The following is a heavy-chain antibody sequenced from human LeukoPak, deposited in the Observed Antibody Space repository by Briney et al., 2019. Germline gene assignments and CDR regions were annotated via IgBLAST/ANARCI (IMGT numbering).Heavy chain of an antibody. CDR2: ISWNSGSI. D-gene: IGHD6-19*01. J-gene: IGHJ4*02. Sequence: GGSLRLSCAASGFTFDDYAMHWVRQAPGKGLEWVSGISWNSGSIGYADSVKGRFTISRDNAKNSLYLQMNSLRAEDMALYYCAKAPYSSGRSWGFFDYWGQGTLVTVSS. V-gene: IGHV3-9*03. CDR1: GFTFDDYA. CDR3: AKAPYSSGRSWGFFDY.